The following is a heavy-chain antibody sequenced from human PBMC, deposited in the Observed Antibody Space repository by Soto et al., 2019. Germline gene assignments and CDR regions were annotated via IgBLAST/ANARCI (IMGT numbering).Heavy chain of an antibody. CDR3: ARGRAVDTAMLNDY. J-gene: IGHJ4*02. Sequence: SETLSLTCAVYGGSFSGYYWSCIRQPPGKGLEWIGEINPSGSTNYNPSLKSRVTISVDTSKNLFSLKLSSVTAADTAVYYCARGRAVDTAMLNDYLGQGTLVTVSS. CDR2: INPSGST. CDR1: GGSFSGYY. V-gene: IGHV4-34*01. D-gene: IGHD5-18*01.